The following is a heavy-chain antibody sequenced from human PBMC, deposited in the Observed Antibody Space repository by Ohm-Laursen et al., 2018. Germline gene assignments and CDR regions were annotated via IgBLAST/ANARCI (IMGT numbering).Heavy chain of an antibody. V-gene: IGHV3-9*01. D-gene: IGHD6-13*01. CDR1: GFTFDDYA. CDR2: ISWNSASI. Sequence: RSLRLSCAASGFTFDDYAMHWVRQAPGKGLEWVSGISWNSASIAYADSVKGRFTISRDNAKNSLYLQMNSLRADDTAMYYCAKPTAAGTNHYYFGMDVWGQGTTVTVSS. J-gene: IGHJ6*02. CDR3: AKPTAAGTNHYYFGMDV.